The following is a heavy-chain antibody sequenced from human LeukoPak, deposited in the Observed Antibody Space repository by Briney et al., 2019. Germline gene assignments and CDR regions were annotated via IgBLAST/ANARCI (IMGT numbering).Heavy chain of an antibody. CDR3: ARASNTYGDFDY. J-gene: IGHJ4*02. CDR1: GYTFIGYY. D-gene: IGHD5-18*01. V-gene: IGHV1-2*02. Sequence: ASVKVSRKASGYTFIGYYMNWVRQAPGQGLEWMGWINPNSGGTNYAQKFQGRVTMTRDTSISTDYMELRRLTSDDTAVYYCARASNTYGDFDYWGQGTVVTVSS. CDR2: INPNSGGT.